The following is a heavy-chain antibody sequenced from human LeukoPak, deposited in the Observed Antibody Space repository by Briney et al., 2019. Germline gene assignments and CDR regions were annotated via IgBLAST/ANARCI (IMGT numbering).Heavy chain of an antibody. CDR1: GFTFSSYS. CDR3: ARDPDYYDSSGPGDY. V-gene: IGHV3-21*01. CDR2: ISSSSSYI. J-gene: IGHJ4*02. Sequence: PGGSLRLSXAASGFTFSSYSMNWVRQAPGKGLEWVSSISSSSSYIHYADSVKGRFTISRDNAKNSLYLQMNSLRAEDTAVYYCARDPDYYDSSGPGDYWGQGTLVAVSS. D-gene: IGHD3-22*01.